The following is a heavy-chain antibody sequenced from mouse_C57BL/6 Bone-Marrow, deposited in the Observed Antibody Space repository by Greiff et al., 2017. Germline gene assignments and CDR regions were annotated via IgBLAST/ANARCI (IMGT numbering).Heavy chain of an antibody. J-gene: IGHJ1*03. D-gene: IGHD1-1*02. Sequence: ELGPGLAKPSQTLSLICSVTGYSITSDYWNWIRKFPGTKLEYMGYISYSGSTYYNPSLKSRISITRDTSKNQYYLQLNAVTTEDTATYYCARGGYCYGGWYFDVWGTGTTVTVSS. V-gene: IGHV3-8*01. CDR1: GYSITSDY. CDR2: ISYSGST. CDR3: ARGGYCYGGWYFDV.